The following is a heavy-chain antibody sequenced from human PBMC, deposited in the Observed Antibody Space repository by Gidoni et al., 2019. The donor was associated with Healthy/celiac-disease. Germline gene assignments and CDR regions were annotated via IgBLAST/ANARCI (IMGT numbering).Heavy chain of an antibody. CDR2: INPNSGGT. D-gene: IGHD1-1*01. CDR1: GYTFTGYY. J-gene: IGHJ6*02. Sequence: QVQLVQSGAEVKKPGASVKVSCKASGYTFTGYYMHWVRQAPGQGLEWMGRINPNSGGTNYAQKFQGRVTMTSDTSISTAYMELSRLRSDDTAVYYCARGSGGTVYYYYGMDVWGQGTTVTVSS. V-gene: IGHV1-2*06. CDR3: ARGSGGTVYYYYGMDV.